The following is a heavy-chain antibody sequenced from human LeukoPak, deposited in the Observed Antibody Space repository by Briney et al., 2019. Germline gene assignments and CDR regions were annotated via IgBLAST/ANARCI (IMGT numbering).Heavy chain of an antibody. J-gene: IGHJ6*03. V-gene: IGHV1-2*02. Sequence: EASVKVSCKASGYTFTGYYMHWVRQAPGQGLEWMGWINPNSGGTNYAQKFQGRVTMTRDTSISTAYMELSRLRSDDTAVYYCARDPFKGRWLVGYYYYDYMDVWGKGTTVTVSS. CDR1: GYTFTGYY. CDR2: INPNSGGT. CDR3: ARDPFKGRWLVGYYYYDYMDV. D-gene: IGHD6-19*01.